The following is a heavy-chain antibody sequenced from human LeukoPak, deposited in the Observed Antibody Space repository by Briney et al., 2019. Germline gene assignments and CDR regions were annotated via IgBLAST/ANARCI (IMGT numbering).Heavy chain of an antibody. CDR2: IYYSGST. J-gene: IGHJ5*02. D-gene: IGHD3-10*02. CDR1: GGSISSYY. Sequence: SETLSLTCTVSGGSISSYYWSWIRQPPGKGLEWIGYIYYSGSTNYNPSLKSRVTISVDTSKNQFPLKLSSVTAADTAVYYCARSYARIDPWGQGTLVTVSS. V-gene: IGHV4-59*01. CDR3: ARSYARIDP.